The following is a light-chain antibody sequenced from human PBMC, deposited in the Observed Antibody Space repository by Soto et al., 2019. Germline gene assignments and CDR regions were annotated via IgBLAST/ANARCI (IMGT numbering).Light chain of an antibody. CDR3: HQYNKWPWT. CDR1: QSVSSD. CDR2: GAS. Sequence: IVMTQSPATLSVSPGERATLSCRASQSVSSDLAWYQQKPGQAPRLLTYGASTRATGIPARFSGSGSGTEFTLTISSLQSEDFAVYYCHQYNKWPWTFGQGTKVEIK. J-gene: IGKJ1*01. V-gene: IGKV3-15*01.